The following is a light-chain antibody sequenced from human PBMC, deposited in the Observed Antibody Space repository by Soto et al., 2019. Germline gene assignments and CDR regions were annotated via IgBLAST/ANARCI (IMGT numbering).Light chain of an antibody. CDR2: GSF. CDR3: QQYGSLIT. V-gene: IGKV3-20*01. J-gene: IGKJ5*01. Sequence: EIVLTQSPGTLSLSPGERATLSCRASQSVTSNYLAWYQQKSGQAPRLLIYGSFSRATGIPDRFSGSGSGTDFTLTISRLEPEDFAVYYCQQYGSLITFGQGTRLEIK. CDR1: QSVTSNY.